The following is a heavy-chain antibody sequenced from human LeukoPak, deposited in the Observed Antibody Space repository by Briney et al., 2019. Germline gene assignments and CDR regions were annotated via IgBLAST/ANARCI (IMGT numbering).Heavy chain of an antibody. CDR1: GYTFTGYY. J-gene: IGHJ4*02. Sequence: ASVKVSCKASGYTFTGYYMHWVRQAPGQGLEWMGCINPNSSGTNYDHKFQGRVTRPRDTSISTAYMELSRLRPGDTAVYYCARREAAVAAPYDYWGEGTLVTVSS. CDR3: ARREAAVAAPYDY. CDR2: INPNSSGT. D-gene: IGHD6-19*01. V-gene: IGHV1-2*02.